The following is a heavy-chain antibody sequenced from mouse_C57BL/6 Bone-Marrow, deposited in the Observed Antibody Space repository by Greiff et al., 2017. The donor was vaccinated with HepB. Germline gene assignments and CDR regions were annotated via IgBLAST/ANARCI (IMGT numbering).Heavy chain of an antibody. CDR1: GFTFSNYW. CDR3: TMVYYYGSSYPYFDY. V-gene: IGHV6-3*01. CDR2: IRLKSDNYAT. D-gene: IGHD1-1*01. Sequence: EVKLQESGGGLVQPGGSMKLSCVASGFTFSNYWMNWVRQSPEKGLEWVAQIRLKSDNYATHYAESVKGRFTISRDDSKSSVYLQMNNLRAEDTGIYYCTMVYYYGSSYPYFDYWGQGTTLTVSS. J-gene: IGHJ2*01.